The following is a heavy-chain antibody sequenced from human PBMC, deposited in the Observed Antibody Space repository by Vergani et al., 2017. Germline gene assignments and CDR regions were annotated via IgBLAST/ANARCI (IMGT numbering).Heavy chain of an antibody. V-gene: IGHV5-51*01. CDR2: IYPGDSET. Sequence: EVQLVQSGAEVKKPGESLKISCKGSGYSFTSYWIGWVRQMPGKGLEWRGIIYPGDSETRYSPSFQGQVTISADKSISTAYLQWSSLKASDTAMYYCARLAYYDSSGYYYAEDYWGQGTLVTVSS. CDR3: ARLAYYDSSGYYYAEDY. D-gene: IGHD3-22*01. CDR1: GYSFTSYW. J-gene: IGHJ4*02.